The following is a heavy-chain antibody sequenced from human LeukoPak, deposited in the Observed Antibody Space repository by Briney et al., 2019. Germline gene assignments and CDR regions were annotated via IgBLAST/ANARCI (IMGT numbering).Heavy chain of an antibody. CDR3: ARDATGYSSSWYDY. CDR1: GFTFSSYG. J-gene: IGHJ4*02. D-gene: IGHD6-13*01. V-gene: IGHV3-30*02. Sequence: PGGSLRLSCAASGFTFSSYGMHWVRQAPGKGLEWVAFIRYDGSNKYYADSVKGRFTISRDNSKNTLYLQMNSLRAEDTAVYYCARDATGYSSSWYDYWGQGTLVTVSS. CDR2: IRYDGSNK.